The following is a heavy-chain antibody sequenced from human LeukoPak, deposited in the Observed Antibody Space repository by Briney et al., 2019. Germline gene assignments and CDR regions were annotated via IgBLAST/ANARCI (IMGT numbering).Heavy chain of an antibody. CDR3: ARPLDCNYGGTAFDI. CDR1: GGSDSNSNYC. Sequence: SETLSLTCTVSGGSDSNSNYCWGWIRQPPGKQLEWVGSIDYSGSPLYNPSLKSRVTISVDTSKNQFSLKLSSVTAADTAVYYCARPLDCNYGGTAFDIWGQGTMVTVSS. D-gene: IGHD4-23*01. CDR2: IDYSGSP. V-gene: IGHV4-39*01. J-gene: IGHJ3*02.